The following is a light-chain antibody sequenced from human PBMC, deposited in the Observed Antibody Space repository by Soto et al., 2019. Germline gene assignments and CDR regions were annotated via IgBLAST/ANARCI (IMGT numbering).Light chain of an antibody. CDR2: EVS. Sequence: QSALTQPASVSGSPGQSITISCTGTSSDVGGYNYVSWYQQHPGKAPKLMIYEVSNRPSGVSNRFSGSKSGNTASLTISGLQAQVEADYYCSSYTSSSTLDVFXTGTKGTVL. J-gene: IGLJ1*01. V-gene: IGLV2-14*01. CDR1: SSDVGGYNY. CDR3: SSYTSSSTLDV.